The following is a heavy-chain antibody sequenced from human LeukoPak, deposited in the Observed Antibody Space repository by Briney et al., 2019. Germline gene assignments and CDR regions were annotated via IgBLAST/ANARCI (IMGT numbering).Heavy chain of an antibody. J-gene: IGHJ4*02. CDR1: GFTFGSYA. CDR2: ISGSGGST. CDR3: ARPGIGYYFDY. V-gene: IGHV3-23*01. Sequence: GGSLRLSCAASGFTFGSYAMSWVRQAPGKGLEWVSAISGSGGSTYYADSVKGRFTISRDNSKNTLYLQMNSLRAEDTAVYYCARPGIGYYFDYWGQGTLVTVSS. D-gene: IGHD3-3*01.